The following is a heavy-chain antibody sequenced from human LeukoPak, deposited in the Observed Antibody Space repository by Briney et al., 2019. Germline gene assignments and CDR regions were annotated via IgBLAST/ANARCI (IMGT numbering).Heavy chain of an antibody. CDR1: EFTVSRSY. CDR3: AREGEKADGYNHGLDR. D-gene: IGHD5-24*01. J-gene: IGHJ4*02. CDR2: LRSGGTI. Sequence: GGSLRLSCAATEFTVSRSYMTWVRQAPGKGLEWVSVLRSGGTIEYADTVKGRFTISRVISKNTVYLQMNNLRSEDTAVYFCAREGEKADGYNHGLDRWGQGTLVTVSS. V-gene: IGHV3-53*01.